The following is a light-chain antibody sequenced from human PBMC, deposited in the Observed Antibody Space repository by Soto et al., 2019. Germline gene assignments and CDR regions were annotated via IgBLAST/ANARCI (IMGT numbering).Light chain of an antibody. Sequence: EIVLTQSPGVLSLSPGERASLSCGTSPSISSSFLAWYQQKPGQAPRLLIYGASSRATGIPDRFSGTGSETDFTLTISRLEPEDFAVYYCQQYDNSPITFGQGTRLEIK. J-gene: IGKJ5*01. V-gene: IGKV3-20*01. CDR1: PSISSSF. CDR2: GAS. CDR3: QQYDNSPIT.